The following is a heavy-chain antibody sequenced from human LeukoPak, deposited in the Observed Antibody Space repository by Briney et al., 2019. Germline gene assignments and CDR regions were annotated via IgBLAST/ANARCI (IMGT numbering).Heavy chain of an antibody. CDR1: GGSFSGYY. J-gene: IGHJ6*02. D-gene: IGHD6-13*01. V-gene: IGHV4-34*01. CDR2: INHSGST. CDR3: AREPSTPIAAAGSYGMDV. Sequence: SETLSLTCAVYGGSFSGYYWSWIRQPPGKGLEWIGEINHSGSTNYNPSLKSRVTISVDTSKNQFSLQLNSVTPEDTAVYYCAREPSTPIAAAGSYGMDVWGQGTTVTVSS.